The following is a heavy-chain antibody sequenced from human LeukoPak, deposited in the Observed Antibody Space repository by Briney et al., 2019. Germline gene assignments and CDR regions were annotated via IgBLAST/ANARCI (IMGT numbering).Heavy chain of an antibody. D-gene: IGHD3-3*01. CDR3: AREGDYDFWSGYYTGVPFDP. Sequence: GGSLRLSCAASGFTFSSYSMNWVRQAPGKGLEWVSSISSSSSYIYYADSVKGRFTISRDNAKNSLYLQMNSLRAEDTAVYYCAREGDYDFWSGYYTGVPFDPWGQGTLVTVSS. CDR2: ISSSSSYI. J-gene: IGHJ5*02. CDR1: GFTFSSYS. V-gene: IGHV3-21*01.